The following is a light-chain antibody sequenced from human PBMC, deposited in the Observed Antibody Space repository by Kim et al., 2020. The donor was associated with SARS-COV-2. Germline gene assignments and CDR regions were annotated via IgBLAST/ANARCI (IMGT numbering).Light chain of an antibody. J-gene: IGKJ4*01. CDR1: QTISTY. CDR2: AAS. Sequence: ASTGDRVNITCRSSQTISTYVNWYQQKPGKPPKLLIYAASSLQSGVPLRFTGRGSGTEFSLSISSLQPEDFAIYYCQQSYSTPLTFGGGTKVDIK. V-gene: IGKV1-39*01. CDR3: QQSYSTPLT.